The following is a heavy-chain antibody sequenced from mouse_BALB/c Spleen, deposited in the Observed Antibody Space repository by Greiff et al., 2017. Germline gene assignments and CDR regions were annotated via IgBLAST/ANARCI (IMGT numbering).Heavy chain of an antibody. CDR2: ISSGSSTI. CDR1: GFTFSSFG. V-gene: IGHV5-17*02. Sequence: EVKVVESGGGLVQPGGSRKLSCAASGFTFSSFGMHWVRQAPEKGLEWVAYISSGSSTIYYADTVKGRFTISRDNPKNTLFLQMTSLRSEDTAMYYCARKGLYDYDEAMDYWGQGTSVTVSS. CDR3: ARKGLYDYDEAMDY. J-gene: IGHJ4*01. D-gene: IGHD2-4*01.